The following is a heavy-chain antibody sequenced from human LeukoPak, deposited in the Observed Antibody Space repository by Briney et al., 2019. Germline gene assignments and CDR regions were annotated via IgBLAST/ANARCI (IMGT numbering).Heavy chain of an antibody. J-gene: IGHJ4*02. Sequence: SVKVSCKASGGTFSKYTISWVRQRPGQGLEWMGGITPLFGTANYAQKFQGRVTITADESASTAYMELSSLRSEDTAVYYCARDPHSGSYEAAGDYWGQGTLVTVSS. D-gene: IGHD1-26*01. CDR3: ARDPHSGSYEAAGDY. CDR1: GGTFSKYT. V-gene: IGHV1-69*13. CDR2: ITPLFGTA.